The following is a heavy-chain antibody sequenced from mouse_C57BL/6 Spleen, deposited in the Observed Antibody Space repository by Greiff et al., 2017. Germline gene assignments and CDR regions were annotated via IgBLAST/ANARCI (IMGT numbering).Heavy chain of an antibody. CDR1: GYAFSSYW. V-gene: IGHV1-80*01. CDR2: IYPGDGDT. D-gene: IGHD1-1*01. J-gene: IGHJ2*01. CDR3: AREDGSSYVKYYFDY. Sequence: VQLQQSGAELVKPGASVKISCKASGYAFSSYWMNWVKQRPGQGLEWIGQIYPGDGDTNYTGKFKGKATLTADTSSRTAYMQLSSLTSEDSAVYFCAREDGSSYVKYYFDYWGQGTTLTVSS.